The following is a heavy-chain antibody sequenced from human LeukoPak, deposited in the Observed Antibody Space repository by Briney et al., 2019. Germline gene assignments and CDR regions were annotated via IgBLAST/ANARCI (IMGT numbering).Heavy chain of an antibody. J-gene: IGHJ6*02. D-gene: IGHD6-19*01. CDR1: GGSISSYY. CDR3: ARMRQWLVLGYYYYGMDV. CDR2: IYYSGST. V-gene: IGHV4-59*01. Sequence: PSETLSLTCTVSGGSISSYYWSWIRQLPGKGLEWVGQIYYSGSTNYNPSLKSQVTISIDTSKNQFSLKLNSVTAADTAVYYCARMRQWLVLGYYYYGMDVWGQGTTVTVSS.